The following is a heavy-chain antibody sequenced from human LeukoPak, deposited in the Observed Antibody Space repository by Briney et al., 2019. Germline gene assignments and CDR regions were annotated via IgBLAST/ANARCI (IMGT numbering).Heavy chain of an antibody. CDR2: IYYSGST. CDR1: GGSISSGDYY. D-gene: IGHD2-2*01. Sequence: SETLSLTCTVSGGSISSGDYYWSWIRQPPGKGLEWIGYIYYSGSTYYNPSLKSRVTISVDTSKNQFSLKLSSVTAADTAVYYCARAGVVVPAATVWWFDPWGQGTLVTVSS. J-gene: IGHJ5*02. CDR3: ARAGVVVPAATVWWFDP. V-gene: IGHV4-30-4*08.